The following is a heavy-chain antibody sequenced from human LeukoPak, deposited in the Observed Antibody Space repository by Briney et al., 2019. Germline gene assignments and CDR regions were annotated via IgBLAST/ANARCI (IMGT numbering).Heavy chain of an antibody. Sequence: SQTLSLTCAVSGGSISSGGYSWSWIRQPPGKGLEWIGYINHSGSTNYNPSLKSRVTISVDTSKNQFSLKLSSVTAADTAVYYCARAPYGSGSYQDAFDIWGQGTMVTVSS. CDR2: INHSGST. D-gene: IGHD3-10*01. CDR3: ARAPYGSGSYQDAFDI. V-gene: IGHV4-30-2*01. J-gene: IGHJ3*02. CDR1: GGSISSGGYS.